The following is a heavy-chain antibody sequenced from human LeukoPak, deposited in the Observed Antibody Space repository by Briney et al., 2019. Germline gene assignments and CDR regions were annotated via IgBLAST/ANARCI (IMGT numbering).Heavy chain of an antibody. J-gene: IGHJ4*02. CDR2: IRYDGSDK. V-gene: IGHV3-30*02. D-gene: IGHD2-15*01. CDR1: GFTPSTYG. CDR3: AKDLDCSGGTCHKAFDC. Sequence: GGSLRLSCVASGFTPSTYGMHWVRQAPGKGLEWVAFIRYDGSDKFYGDSVKGRFTTSRDNSKNTLYLQMSRLRVEDTAVYYCAKDLDCSGGTCHKAFDCWGQGTLVTVPS.